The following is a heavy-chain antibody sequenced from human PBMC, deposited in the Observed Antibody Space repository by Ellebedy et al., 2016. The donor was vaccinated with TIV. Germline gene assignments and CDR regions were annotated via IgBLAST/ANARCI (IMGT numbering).Heavy chain of an antibody. Sequence: SETLSLTXTVSGGSISSYYWSWIRQPAGKGLEWIGRIYTSGSTNYNPSLKSRVTMSVDTSKNQFSLKLSSVTAADTAVYYCAREPGGPRAVANDAFDIWGQGTMVTVSS. D-gene: IGHD6-19*01. CDR2: IYTSGST. J-gene: IGHJ3*02. CDR3: AREPGGPRAVANDAFDI. V-gene: IGHV4-4*07. CDR1: GGSISSYY.